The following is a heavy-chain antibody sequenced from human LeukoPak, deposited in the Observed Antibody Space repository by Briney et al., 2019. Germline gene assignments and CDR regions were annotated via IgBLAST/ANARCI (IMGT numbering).Heavy chain of an antibody. CDR3: ARDLGKTAYYYDSSGPDPYAFDI. Sequence: ASVKVSCKASGYTFTGYYMHWVRQAPGQGLEWMGWISAYNGKTNYAQKLERTVNMTTTTPTRTAYIALRSLRSDHTAVYYCARDLGKTAYYYDSSGPDPYAFDIWGQGTMVTVSS. CDR2: ISAYNGKT. V-gene: IGHV1-18*04. CDR1: GYTFTGYY. J-gene: IGHJ3*02. D-gene: IGHD3-22*01.